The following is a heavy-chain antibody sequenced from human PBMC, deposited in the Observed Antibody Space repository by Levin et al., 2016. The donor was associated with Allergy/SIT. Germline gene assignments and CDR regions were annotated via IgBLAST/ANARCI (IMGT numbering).Heavy chain of an antibody. D-gene: IGHD3-22*01. J-gene: IGHJ3*02. Sequence: WIRQPPGKGLEWVGFIRSKAYGGTTEYAASVKGRFTISRDDSKSIAYLQMNSLKTEDTAVYYCTRDRRRYYDSSGPGDAFDIWGQGTMVTVSS. V-gene: IGHV3-49*02. CDR3: TRDRRRYYDSSGPGDAFDI. CDR2: IRSKAYGGTT.